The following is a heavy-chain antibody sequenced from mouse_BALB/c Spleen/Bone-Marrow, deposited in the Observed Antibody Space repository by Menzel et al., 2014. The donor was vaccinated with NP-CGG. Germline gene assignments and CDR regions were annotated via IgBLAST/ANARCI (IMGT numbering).Heavy chain of an antibody. D-gene: IGHD1-1*02. J-gene: IGHJ3*01. Sequence: QVQLKRSGAELAKPGASVKMSCKASGYTFTSYWMHWVKQRPGQGLEWIGYINPSTGYTEYNQKFKDKATLTADKSSSTAYMQLSSLTSEDSAVYYCARGGFAGAWFAYWGQGTLVTVSA. CDR2: INPSTGYT. CDR3: ARGGFAGAWFAY. CDR1: GYTFTSYW. V-gene: IGHV1-7*01.